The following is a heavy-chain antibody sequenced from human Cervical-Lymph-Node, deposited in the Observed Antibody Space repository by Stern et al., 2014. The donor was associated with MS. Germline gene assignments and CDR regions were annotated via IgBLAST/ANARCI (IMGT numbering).Heavy chain of an antibody. Sequence: QVQLVQSGAEVKKPGASVKVSCKVSGYTFSKVSMHWVRQAPGKGLEWMGTSDSEDGGDIYAQTFEARVSMTEDTSTDTAYMELSSLTSDDTAVYYCATDRNDTGLESFDLWGQGTMVTVSS. J-gene: IGHJ3*01. CDR1: GYTFSKVS. CDR3: ATDRNDTGLESFDL. V-gene: IGHV1-24*01. D-gene: IGHD3-22*01. CDR2: SDSEDGGD.